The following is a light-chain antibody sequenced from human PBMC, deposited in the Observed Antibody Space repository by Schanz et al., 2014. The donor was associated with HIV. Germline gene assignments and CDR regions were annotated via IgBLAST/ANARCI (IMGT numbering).Light chain of an antibody. CDR1: SSNIGAGYD. CDR2: GSS. V-gene: IGLV1-40*01. CDR3: QSYESSLSVICV. J-gene: IGLJ1*01. Sequence: QSVLTQPPSVSGAPGQRVTISCTGNSSNIGAGYDVHWYQHLPGTAPKLLIFGSSNRPSGVPDRFSGSKSGTSASLAITGLQAEDEADYYCQSYESSLSVICVFGTGTQLTVL.